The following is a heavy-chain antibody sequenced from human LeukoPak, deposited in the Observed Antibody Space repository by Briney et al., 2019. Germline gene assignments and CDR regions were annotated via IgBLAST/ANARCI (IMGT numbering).Heavy chain of an antibody. V-gene: IGHV4-4*09. CDR2: IYSDGST. D-gene: IGHD2-2*01. CDR1: GGSVSGYY. J-gene: IGHJ4*02. Sequence: SETLSLTCTVPGGSVSGYYWNWIRQSPEKGLEWIGYIYSDGSTDYNPSLTSQVTISIDPAKSQFSLRLRSVTAADTAVYYCAGRYGSSNGFNLEYWGQGTLVTVSS. CDR3: AGRYGSSNGFNLEY.